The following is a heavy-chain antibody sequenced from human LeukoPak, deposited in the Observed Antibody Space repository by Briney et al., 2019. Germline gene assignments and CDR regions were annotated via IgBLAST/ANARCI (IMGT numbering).Heavy chain of an antibody. CDR3: ATAVPPDY. Sequence: GGSLRLSCAASGFSFSRYNMNWVRQAPGKGLEWVAYITGSSSSIYYADSVKGRFTISRDNAKNSLYLQMNSLRAEDTAVYYCATAVPPDYWGQGTLVTVSS. J-gene: IGHJ4*02. CDR2: ITGSSSSI. CDR1: GFSFSRYN. V-gene: IGHV3-48*01. D-gene: IGHD2-21*02.